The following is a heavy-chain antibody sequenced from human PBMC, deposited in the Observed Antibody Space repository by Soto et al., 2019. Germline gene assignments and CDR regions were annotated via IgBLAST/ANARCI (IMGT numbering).Heavy chain of an antibody. J-gene: IGHJ5*02. D-gene: IGHD3-10*01. V-gene: IGHV4-59*08. CDR1: GGSISSYY. Sequence: QVQLQESGPGLVKPSETLSLTCTVSGGSISSYYWSWIRQPPGKGLEWIGYIYYSGSTNYHPSLKCRVSLSLYTSKNQSSLKLSSVTAANTAVYYCARQYYYGSGSYYSSPPVLDPWGQGTLVTVSS. CDR2: IYYSGST. CDR3: ARQYYYGSGSYYSSPPVLDP.